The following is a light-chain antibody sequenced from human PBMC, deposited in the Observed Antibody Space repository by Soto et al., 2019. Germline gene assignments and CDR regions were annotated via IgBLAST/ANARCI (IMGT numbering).Light chain of an antibody. CDR1: SSDVGGYNY. CDR2: DVS. Sequence: QSALTQPASVSGSPGQSITISCTGTSSDVGGYNYVSWYQRHPGKAPKLMIYDVSNRPSGVSNCFSSSKSGNTASLTISGLQAEDEADYYCSSYTSSSFYVFGNGTKVTVL. J-gene: IGLJ1*01. V-gene: IGLV2-14*01. CDR3: SSYTSSSFYV.